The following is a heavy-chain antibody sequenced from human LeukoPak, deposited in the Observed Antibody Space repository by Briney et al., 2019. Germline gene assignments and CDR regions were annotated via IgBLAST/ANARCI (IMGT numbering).Heavy chain of an antibody. CDR2: ISGSGGST. J-gene: IGHJ5*02. D-gene: IGHD6-19*01. CDR1: GFTFSSYA. Sequence: GGSLRLSCAASGFTFSSYAMSWVREAPGKGLEWVSAISGSGGSTYYADSVKGRFTISRDNAKNSLYLQMNSLRAEDTAIYFCVSYKSGWIHTGWFDPWGQGTLVTVSS. CDR3: VSYKSGWIHTGWFDP. V-gene: IGHV3-23*01.